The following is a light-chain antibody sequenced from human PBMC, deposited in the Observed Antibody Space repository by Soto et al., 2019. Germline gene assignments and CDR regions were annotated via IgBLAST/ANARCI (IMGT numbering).Light chain of an antibody. V-gene: IGKV3-20*01. J-gene: IGKJ1*01. CDR3: QQYGGSRT. CDR1: QSVSSSY. Sequence: EIVLPQSPGTLYWSEGERATVSCGASQSVSSSYLAWYQQTPGPAPSLLISGASTSATGVPDSCSGSASGTDFTLTISRLEPEDFAVYYCQQYGGSRTFGQGTKVDIK. CDR2: GAS.